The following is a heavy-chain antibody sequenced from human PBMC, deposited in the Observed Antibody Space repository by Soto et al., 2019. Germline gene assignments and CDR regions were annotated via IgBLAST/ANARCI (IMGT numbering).Heavy chain of an antibody. CDR2: INFDGSSP. Sequence: EVQLVESGGDLIQPGGSLRLSCEASGFTFSNYWMHWVRQAPGKGLVWVSRINFDGSSPNYANSVKGRFTISRDNAKNTLYLQMHSLTAEDTAVYYCARGIRNYYGVDVWGQGTTVTVSS. V-gene: IGHV3-74*01. CDR3: ARGIRNYYGVDV. D-gene: IGHD5-18*01. J-gene: IGHJ6*02. CDR1: GFTFSNYW.